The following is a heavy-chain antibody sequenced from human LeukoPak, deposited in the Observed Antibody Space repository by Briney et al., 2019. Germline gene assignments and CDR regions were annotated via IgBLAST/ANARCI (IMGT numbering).Heavy chain of an antibody. J-gene: IGHJ3*02. V-gene: IGHV3-7*01. CDR3: ARHNSGSYSSSWYDAFDI. CDR2: IKQDGSEK. CDR1: GFTFSSYW. Sequence: GGSLRLSCAASGFTFSSYWMSWVRQAPGKGLEWVANIKQDGSEKYYVDSVKGRFTISRDNAKNSLYLQMNSLRAEDTAVYYCARHNSGSYSSSWYDAFDIWGQGTMVTVSS. D-gene: IGHD6-13*01.